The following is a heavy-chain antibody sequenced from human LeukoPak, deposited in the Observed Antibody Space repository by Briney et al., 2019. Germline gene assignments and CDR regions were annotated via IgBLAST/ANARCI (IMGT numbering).Heavy chain of an antibody. CDR3: ARGHENYYHVFDV. J-gene: IGHJ6*04. V-gene: IGHV6-1*01. CDR2: TYYRSRWFN. Sequence: SQTLSLTCAISGDSISSNSATWNWIRQSPSRGLEWLGRTYYRSRWFNDYTVSAKSRMTINPDTSKNQFSLQLKSVTPEDTAVYYCARGHENYYHVFDVWGKGTTVTVSS. CDR1: GDSISSNSAT.